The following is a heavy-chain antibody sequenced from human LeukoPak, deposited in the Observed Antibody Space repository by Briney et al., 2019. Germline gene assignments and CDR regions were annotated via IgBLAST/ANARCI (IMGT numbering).Heavy chain of an antibody. V-gene: IGHV1-69*13. J-gene: IGHJ5*02. Sequence: GASVKVSCKASGGTFSSYTLTWVRQAPGQGLEWMGGIIPIFGTANYAQKFQGRVTITADESTSTAYMELSSLRSEDTAVYYCARDARHKYCSSASCYRGWFDPWGQGTLVTVSS. CDR2: IIPIFGTA. CDR1: GGTFSSYT. CDR3: ARDARHKYCSSASCYRGWFDP. D-gene: IGHD2-2*01.